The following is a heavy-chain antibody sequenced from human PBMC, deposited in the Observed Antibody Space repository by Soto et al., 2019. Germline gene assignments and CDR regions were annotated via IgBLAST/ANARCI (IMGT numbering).Heavy chain of an antibody. J-gene: IGHJ3*01. V-gene: IGHV2-5*01. CDR2: IYWNDDK. CDR1: GFSLSTSGVG. Sequence: QITLKESGPPLVKPTQTLTLTCTSSGFSLSTSGVGVGWIRQPPGKALEWLALIYWNDDKHYSPSLKSRLTIAKDTSKNEVILKMTNMDPVDTATYYCAHRSFANDAFDVWGQGTMVTVSS. D-gene: IGHD3-3*01. CDR3: AHRSFANDAFDV.